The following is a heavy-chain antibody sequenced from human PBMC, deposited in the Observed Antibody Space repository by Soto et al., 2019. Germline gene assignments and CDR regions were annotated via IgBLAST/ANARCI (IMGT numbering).Heavy chain of an antibody. J-gene: IGHJ4*02. CDR2: INGDGSST. Sequence: EVQLVESGGGLVQPGGSLRLSCAASGFTFSSYWMHWVRQAPGKGLVWVSRINGDGSSTSYADSVRGRFTISRDNAKNTLYLQMNSLRAEDTAVYYCARGLPSCSGGSCYVTYSGQGTLVTVSS. V-gene: IGHV3-74*01. D-gene: IGHD2-15*01. CDR3: ARGLPSCSGGSCYVTY. CDR1: GFTFSSYW.